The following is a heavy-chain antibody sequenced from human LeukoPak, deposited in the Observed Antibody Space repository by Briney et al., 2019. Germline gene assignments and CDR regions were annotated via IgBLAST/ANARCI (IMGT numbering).Heavy chain of an antibody. D-gene: IGHD1-26*01. Sequence: GGSLRLSCAASGFTFSSYGMHWVRQAPGKGLEWVAVIWYDGSNKYYADSVKGRFTISRDNSKNTLYLQMNSLRAEDTAVYYCAREHLGRSRAIFDYWGQGTLVTVSS. J-gene: IGHJ4*02. CDR2: IWYDGSNK. CDR1: GFTFSSYG. CDR3: AREHLGRSRAIFDY. V-gene: IGHV3-33*01.